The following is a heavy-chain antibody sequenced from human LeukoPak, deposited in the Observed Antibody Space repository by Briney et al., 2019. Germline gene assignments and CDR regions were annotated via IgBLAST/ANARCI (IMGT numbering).Heavy chain of an antibody. V-gene: IGHV4-4*07. CDR2: IYSTGST. CDR3: ARGIADPYSFDS. J-gene: IGHJ4*02. CDR1: GGSINFYY. Sequence: SETLSLTCTVSGGSINFYYWSWIRQPTGKGLEWIGRIYSTGSTNYSPSLKSRVTMSVDKSKNQFSLNLSSVTAADTAVYYCARGIADPYSFDSWGQGTLVTVSS. D-gene: IGHD6-13*01.